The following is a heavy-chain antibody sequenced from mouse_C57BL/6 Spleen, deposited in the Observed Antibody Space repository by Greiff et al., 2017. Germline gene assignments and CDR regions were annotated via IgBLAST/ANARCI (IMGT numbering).Heavy chain of an antibody. CDR2: IDPSDSYT. V-gene: IGHV1-69*01. CDR1: GYTFTSYW. Sequence: QVQLKEPGAELVMPGASVKLSCKASGYTFTSYWMHWVKQRPGQGLEWIGEIDPSDSYTNYNQKFKGKSTLTVDKSSSTAYMQLSSLTSEDSAVYYCARSDYWGQGTTLPVSS. CDR3: ARSDY. J-gene: IGHJ2*01.